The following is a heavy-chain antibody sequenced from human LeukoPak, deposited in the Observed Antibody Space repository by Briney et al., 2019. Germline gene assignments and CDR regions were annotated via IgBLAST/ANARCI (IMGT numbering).Heavy chain of an antibody. V-gene: IGHV3-23*01. CDR2: ISGSGGST. Sequence: GGSLRLSCAASGFTFSSYSMNWVRQAPGKGLEWVSSISGSGGSTYYADSVKGRFTIYRDNSKNTLYLQMNSLRAEDTAVYYCANVVRNDYWGQGTLVTVSS. J-gene: IGHJ4*02. CDR3: ANVVRNDY. D-gene: IGHD4-23*01. CDR1: GFTFSSYS.